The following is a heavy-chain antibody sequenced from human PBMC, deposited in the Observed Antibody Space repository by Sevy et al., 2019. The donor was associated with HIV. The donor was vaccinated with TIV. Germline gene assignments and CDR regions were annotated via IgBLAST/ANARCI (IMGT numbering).Heavy chain of an antibody. CDR3: AREGRYCSGGSCYPDYYYYGMDV. Sequence: GGSLRLPCAASGFTFSSYAMHWVRQAPGKGLEWVAVISYDGSNKYYADSVKGRFTISRDNSKNTLYLQMNSLRAEDTAVYYCAREGRYCSGGSCYPDYYYYGMDVWGQGTTVTVSS. CDR1: GFTFSSYA. D-gene: IGHD2-15*01. CDR2: ISYDGSNK. V-gene: IGHV3-30-3*01. J-gene: IGHJ6*02.